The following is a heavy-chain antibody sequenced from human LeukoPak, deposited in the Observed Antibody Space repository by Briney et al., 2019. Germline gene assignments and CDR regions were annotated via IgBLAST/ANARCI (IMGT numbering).Heavy chain of an antibody. V-gene: IGHV4-4*09. CDR2: IYASGST. J-gene: IGHJ6*02. CDR3: ARSIAAAKYYYYGMDV. D-gene: IGHD6-13*01. CDR1: GGSISSYY. Sequence: SETLSLTCTVSGGSISSYYWSWIRQTPGKGLEWIGYIYASGSTTYNPSLKSRVTISVDTSKNQFSLKLSSVTAADTAVYYCARSIAAAKYYYYGMDVWGQGTTVTVSS.